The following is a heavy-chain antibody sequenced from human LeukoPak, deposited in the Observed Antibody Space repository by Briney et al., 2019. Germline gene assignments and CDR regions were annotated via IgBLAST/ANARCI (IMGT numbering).Heavy chain of an antibody. J-gene: IGHJ4*02. CDR1: GFTFTNYW. V-gene: IGHV3-74*01. Sequence: QPGGSLRLSCAASGFTFTNYWMHWVRQAPGKGLVWVSRINDAGSDTIYADSVKGRFTIFRDNSKNTLYLQMNSLRAEDTAVYYCAKASDFWSARIIRGYFAYWGQGTLVTVSS. CDR2: INDAGSDT. CDR3: AKASDFWSARIIRGYFAY. D-gene: IGHD3-3*01.